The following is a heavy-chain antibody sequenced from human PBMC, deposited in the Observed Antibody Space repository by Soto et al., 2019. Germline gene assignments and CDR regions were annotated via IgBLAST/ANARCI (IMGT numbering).Heavy chain of an antibody. CDR1: GFNFNSFY. Sequence: GESLKISCKGSGFNFNSFYIGWVRQVPGKGLEWMGVIYPGDSDTRYSPSFQGQVTISADKSITTAYLQWSSLQASDTGMYYCARHPGADSYGPNSYHYYYMDLWGKGTTVTVSS. V-gene: IGHV5-51*01. CDR3: ARHPGADSYGPNSYHYYYMDL. J-gene: IGHJ6*03. CDR2: IYPGDSDT. D-gene: IGHD5-18*01.